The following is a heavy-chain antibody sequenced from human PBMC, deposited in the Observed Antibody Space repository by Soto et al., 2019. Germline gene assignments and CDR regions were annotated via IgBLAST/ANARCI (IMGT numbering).Heavy chain of an antibody. J-gene: IGHJ4*02. Sequence: SGPTLVNPTQTLTLTCTFSGFSLSTDDAGLGWIRQPPGQALYWLAVIYWDDDKRYSPSLKGRLTIIKDTSKNQVLLTITNMDPVYTSTYFSARSKDSISSFDYLGQDALVTVSS. D-gene: IGHD6-6*01. CDR1: GFSLSTDDAG. V-gene: IGHV2-5*02. CDR2: IYWDDDK. CDR3: ARSKDSISSFDY.